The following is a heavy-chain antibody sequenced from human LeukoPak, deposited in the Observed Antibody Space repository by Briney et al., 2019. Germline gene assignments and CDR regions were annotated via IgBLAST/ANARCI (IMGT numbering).Heavy chain of an antibody. D-gene: IGHD2-21*01. J-gene: IGHJ4*02. V-gene: IGHV3-30*02. Sequence: PGGSLRLSCAASGFTFSNYGMHWARQAPGKGLEWVAFIRYDGSNKYYADSVKGRFTISRDNSKNTLYLQMNSLRAEDTAVYYCAKGKGIAQLGYSYYFDYWGQGTLVTVSS. CDR3: AKGKGIAQLGYSYYFDY. CDR2: IRYDGSNK. CDR1: GFTFSNYG.